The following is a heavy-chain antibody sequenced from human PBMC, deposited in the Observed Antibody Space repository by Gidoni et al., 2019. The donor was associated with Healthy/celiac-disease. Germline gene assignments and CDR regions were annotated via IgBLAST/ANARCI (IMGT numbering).Heavy chain of an antibody. CDR2: IYYSGST. D-gene: IGHD3-22*01. V-gene: IGHV4-59*01. CDR1: GGSISSYY. Sequence: QVQLQESGPGLVKPSETLSLTCTVSGGSISSYYWSWIRQPPGKGLEWIGYIYYSGSTNYNPSLKSRVTISVDTSKNQFSLKLSSVTAADTAVYYCARLTSGYYYDSSGYYHQGTGGYMDVWGKGTTVTVSS. J-gene: IGHJ6*03. CDR3: ARLTSGYYYDSSGYYHQGTGGYMDV.